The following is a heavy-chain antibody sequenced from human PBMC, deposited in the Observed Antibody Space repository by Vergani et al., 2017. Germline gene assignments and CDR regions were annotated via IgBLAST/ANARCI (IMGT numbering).Heavy chain of an antibody. CDR2: MDYSGGT. CDR3: ASKQGSCRAAYCHSYDF. D-gene: IGHD2-15*01. V-gene: IGHV4-39*01. Sequence: QVQLQESGPGLVKPSETLSLTCTVSGDSVISTDYHWGWIRQPPGNGLEWIGSMDYSGGTSYNPSLESRISISFETPKNQFSLRLTSVTAADTAVYYCASKQGSCRAAYCHSYDFWGPGTLVGVSS. CDR1: GDSVISTDYH. J-gene: IGHJ4*02.